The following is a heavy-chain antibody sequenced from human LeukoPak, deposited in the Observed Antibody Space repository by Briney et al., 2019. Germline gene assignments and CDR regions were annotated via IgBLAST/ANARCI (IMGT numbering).Heavy chain of an antibody. CDR3: ARHASGFAFDI. J-gene: IGHJ3*02. D-gene: IGHD3-10*01. V-gene: IGHV4-59*08. CDR1: GGSISGYY. CDR2: ISYSGST. Sequence: SETLSLTCTVSGGSISGYYWSWIRQPPGKGLEWIDYISYSGSTNYNPSLKSRVTMSVDTSKSQFSLKLSSVTAADTAVYYCARHASGFAFDIWGHGIIVPVSS.